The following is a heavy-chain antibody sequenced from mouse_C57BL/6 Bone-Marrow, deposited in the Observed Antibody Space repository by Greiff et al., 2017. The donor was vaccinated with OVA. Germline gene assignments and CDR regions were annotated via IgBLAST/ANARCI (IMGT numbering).Heavy chain of an antibody. CDR1: GYTFTTYP. CDR3: ARPGDYDGDWVAY. D-gene: IGHD2-4*01. V-gene: IGHV1-47*01. Sequence: VQLQQSGAELVKPGASVKMSCKASGYTFTTYPIEWMKQNHGKSLEWIGNFNPYNDDTKYNEKFKGKATLTVEKSSSTVYLELSRLTSDDSAFYYCARPGDYDGDWVAYWGQGTLVTVSA. CDR2: FNPYNDDT. J-gene: IGHJ3*01.